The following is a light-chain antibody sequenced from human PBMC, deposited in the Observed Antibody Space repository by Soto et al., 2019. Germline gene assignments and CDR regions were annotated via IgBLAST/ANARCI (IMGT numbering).Light chain of an antibody. Sequence: EIVLTQSPGTLSLSPEERATLSCRASQSVSSSYLAWYQQKPGQAPRLLIYGASSRATGIPDRFSGSGSGTDFTLTISRLEPEDFAVYYCQQYGSSPPYTFGQRTKLEIK. CDR3: QQYGSSPPYT. CDR1: QSVSSSY. CDR2: GAS. J-gene: IGKJ2*01. V-gene: IGKV3-20*01.